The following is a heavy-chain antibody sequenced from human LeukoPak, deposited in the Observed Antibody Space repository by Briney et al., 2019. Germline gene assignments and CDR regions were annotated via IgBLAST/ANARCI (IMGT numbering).Heavy chain of an antibody. CDR2: ISSNGGST. CDR3: ARDDGYKGAFDY. Sequence: PGGSLRLSCAASGFTFSSYAMHWVRQAPGKGLEYVSAISSNGGSTYYANSVKGRFTVSRDSSKNTLYLQMGSLRAEDMAVYYCARDDGYKGAFDYWGQGTLVTVSS. J-gene: IGHJ4*02. V-gene: IGHV3-64*01. D-gene: IGHD5-24*01. CDR1: GFTFSSYA.